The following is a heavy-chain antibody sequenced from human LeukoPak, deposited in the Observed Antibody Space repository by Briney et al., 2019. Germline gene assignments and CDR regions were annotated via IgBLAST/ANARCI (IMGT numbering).Heavy chain of an antibody. CDR3: ARLVTPDYYFDY. V-gene: IGHV3-21*01. J-gene: IGHJ4*02. D-gene: IGHD2-21*02. CDR1: GFTISSYS. Sequence: PGGSLRLSCAASGFTISSYSMNWVRQAPGKGLEWVSSISSSSNYIYYADSVKGRFTISRDNAKNSLYLLMNSLRAEDTAVYYCARLVTPDYYFDYWGQGTLVTVSS. CDR2: ISSSSNYI.